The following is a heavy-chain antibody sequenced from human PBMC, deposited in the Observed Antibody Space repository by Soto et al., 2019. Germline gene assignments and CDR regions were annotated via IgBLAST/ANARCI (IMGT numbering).Heavy chain of an antibody. J-gene: IGHJ4*02. D-gene: IGHD3-10*01. V-gene: IGHV3-30*18. Sequence: PGGSLRLSCAGSGFTFRWFGMNWVRQAPGKGLEWVARISNDGSNEYYVDSVKGRFTISRDNSKNTLYLQMDSLRAEDTAVYYCANGEVRGIIPSYFDYWGLGTLVTVSP. CDR2: ISNDGSNE. CDR1: GFTFRWFG. CDR3: ANGEVRGIIPSYFDY.